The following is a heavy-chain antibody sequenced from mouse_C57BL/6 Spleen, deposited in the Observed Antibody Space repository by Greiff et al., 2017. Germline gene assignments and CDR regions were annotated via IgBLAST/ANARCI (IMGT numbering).Heavy chain of an antibody. V-gene: IGHV14-3*01. Sequence: EVQLQQSVAELVRPGASVKLSCTASGFNIKNTYMHWVKQRPEQGLEWIGRIDPANGNTKYDPKFQGKATITVDTSSNTAYLQLSSLTSEDTANYYGATPYYGNYKDYELDYWGQGTSVTVSS. CDR3: ATPYYGNYKDYELDY. CDR1: GFNIKNTY. CDR2: IDPANGNT. D-gene: IGHD2-1*01. J-gene: IGHJ4*01.